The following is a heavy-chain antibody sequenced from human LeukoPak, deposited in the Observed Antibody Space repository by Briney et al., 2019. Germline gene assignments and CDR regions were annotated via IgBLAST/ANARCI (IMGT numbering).Heavy chain of an antibody. V-gene: IGHV4-39*07. Sequence: PSETLSLTCTVSGGSIRSSYYYWGWIRQPPGKGLEWIGSIYDSGSTYYNPSLKSRVTISVDTAKNQFSLELGSVTAADTAVYFCARGDNYYYGMDVWGQGTTVTVSS. J-gene: IGHJ6*02. CDR2: IYDSGST. CDR3: ARGDNYYYGMDV. CDR1: GGSIRSSYYY.